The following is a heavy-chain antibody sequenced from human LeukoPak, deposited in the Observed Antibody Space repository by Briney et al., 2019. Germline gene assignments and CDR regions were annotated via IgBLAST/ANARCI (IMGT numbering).Heavy chain of an antibody. CDR3: AKERSFSGYYSGFDY. Sequence: TGGSLRLSCAASGFTFSSYAMSWVRQAPGKGLEWVSAISGSGGSTYYADSVKGRFTISRDNSKNTLYLQMNSLRAEDTAVYYCAKERSFSGYYSGFDYWGQGTLVTVSS. D-gene: IGHD3-22*01. CDR2: ISGSGGST. CDR1: GFTFSSYA. J-gene: IGHJ4*02. V-gene: IGHV3-23*01.